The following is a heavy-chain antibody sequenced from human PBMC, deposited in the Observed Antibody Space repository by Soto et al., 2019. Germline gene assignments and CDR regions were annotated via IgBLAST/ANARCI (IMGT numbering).Heavy chain of an antibody. CDR1: GGTFSSHS. V-gene: IGHV1-69*13. D-gene: IGHD1-1*01. J-gene: IGHJ6*02. CDR2: IIPIFGPA. Sequence: SVKVSCKSSGGTFSSHSINWVRQAPGQGLEWMVGIIPIFGPANFAKKFQGRVTITADESTTTAYMELSSLASEDTAVYYCATGSFTSTGGRIGYHYNAMDVWGQGTTVTVSS. CDR3: ATGSFTSTGGRIGYHYNAMDV.